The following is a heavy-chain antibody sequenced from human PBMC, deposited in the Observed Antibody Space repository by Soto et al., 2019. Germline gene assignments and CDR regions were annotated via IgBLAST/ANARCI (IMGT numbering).Heavy chain of an antibody. CDR2: IYPGDSDT. Sequence: GESLKISCKGSGYSFTSYWISWVRQMPGKGLEWMGIIYPGDSDTRYNPSFQGQVTISADKSISTAYLQWSSLKASDTAMYYYARSPPRYCTNGVCAPGLDYWGQGTLVTVSS. D-gene: IGHD2-8*01. CDR1: GYSFTSYW. J-gene: IGHJ4*02. CDR3: ARSPPRYCTNGVCAPGLDY. V-gene: IGHV5-51*01.